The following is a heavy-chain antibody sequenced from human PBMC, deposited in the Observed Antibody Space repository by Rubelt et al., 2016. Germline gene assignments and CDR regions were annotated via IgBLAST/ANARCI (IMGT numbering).Heavy chain of an antibody. Sequence: GSGGGLVQPGGSLRLSCAASGFTFDDYTMHWVRQAPGKGLEWVSLISWDGGSPYYADSVKGRISIYRDNSKHSLYLEMNRLRTEDTALYYCAKETEPRNAKEEYYYYGMDVGGQATTGTVSS. D-gene: IGHD1-1*01. CDR2: ISWDGGSP. CDR1: GFTFDDYT. V-gene: IGHV3-43*01. J-gene: IGHJ6*02. CDR3: AKETEPRNAKEEYYYYGMDV.